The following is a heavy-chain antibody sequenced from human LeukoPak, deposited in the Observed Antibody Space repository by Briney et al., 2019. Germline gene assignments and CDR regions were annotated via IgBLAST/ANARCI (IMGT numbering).Heavy chain of an antibody. CDR2: ISGSGGTT. CDR1: GFTFSSYA. Sequence: GGSLRLSCAASGFTFSSYAMSWVRQAPGKGLEWVSGISGSGGTTLYADSVKGRFTISRDNSKNTLYLQMNSLRAEDTAVYYCANQYSSSWLQYFDYWGQGTLVTVFS. CDR3: ANQYSSSWLQYFDY. V-gene: IGHV3-23*01. J-gene: IGHJ4*02. D-gene: IGHD6-13*01.